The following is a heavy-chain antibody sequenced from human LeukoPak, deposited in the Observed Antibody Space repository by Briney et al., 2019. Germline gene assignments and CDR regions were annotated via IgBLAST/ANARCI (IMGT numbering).Heavy chain of an antibody. CDR3: ARGVGSTYYDFWSGPSVGYYYYMDV. D-gene: IGHD3-3*01. CDR1: GYTFTSYD. J-gene: IGHJ6*03. Sequence: ASVKVSCKASGYTFTSYDINWVRQATRQGLEWMGWMNPNSGNTGYAQKFQGRVTITRNTSISTAYMELSSLRSEDTAVYYCARGVGSTYYDFWSGPSVGYYYYMDVWGKGTTVTVSS. V-gene: IGHV1-8*01. CDR2: MNPNSGNT.